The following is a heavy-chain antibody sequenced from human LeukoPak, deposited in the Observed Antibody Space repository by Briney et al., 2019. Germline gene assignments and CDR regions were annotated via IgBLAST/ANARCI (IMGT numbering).Heavy chain of an antibody. CDR3: ARNRGWYATDV. V-gene: IGHV4-61*01. CDR1: GGPVRSDISH. J-gene: IGHJ6*02. CDR2: VHYSGSA. Sequence: SETLSLTCSVSGGPVRSDISHWSWIRQPPGKGLEWIGYVHYSGSANYNPSLKSRVTMSLDRSKNQFSLELTSVTAADTAVYYCARNRGWYATDVWGQGAAVTVSS. D-gene: IGHD6-19*01.